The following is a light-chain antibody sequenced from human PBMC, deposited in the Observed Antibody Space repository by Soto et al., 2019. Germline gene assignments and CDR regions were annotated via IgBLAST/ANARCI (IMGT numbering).Light chain of an antibody. Sequence: QAVVRQAPSGSSAPGQKVTIACSGGSSNIGYNYVSWYQHLPGSAPKLLIYENNKRPSGIPDRFSGSKSDTSATLGITGLQTEDEADYYCGTWDSSLSALFGGGTKVTVL. CDR1: SSNIGYNY. V-gene: IGLV1-51*02. CDR3: GTWDSSLSAL. CDR2: ENN. J-gene: IGLJ2*01.